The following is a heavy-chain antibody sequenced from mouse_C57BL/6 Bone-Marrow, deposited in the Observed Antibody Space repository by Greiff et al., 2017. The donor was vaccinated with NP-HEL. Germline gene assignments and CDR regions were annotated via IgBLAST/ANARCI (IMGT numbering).Heavy chain of an antibody. CDR2: IDPENGDT. CDR1: GFNIKDDY. Sequence: EVQLQESGAELVRPGASVKLSCTASGFNIKDDYMHWVKQRPDKGLEWIGRIDPENGDTESASKLQGKATLTADTSSNTAYLQLSRLTSEDTAVYYYTPRPDDYWGQGTTLTVSS. CDR3: TPRPDDY. V-gene: IGHV14-4*01. J-gene: IGHJ2*01.